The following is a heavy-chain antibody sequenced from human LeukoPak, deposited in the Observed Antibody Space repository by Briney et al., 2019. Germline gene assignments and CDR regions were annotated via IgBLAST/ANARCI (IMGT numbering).Heavy chain of an antibody. CDR2: IKPDGTEK. J-gene: IGHJ3*02. D-gene: IGHD2-15*01. V-gene: IGHV3-7*01. Sequence: GSLTLSCAASGFIFSHYWMSWVRQAPGKGLEWVANIKPDGTEKYYVDSVKGRFTISRDNAKNSLYLLMDSLRAEDTAVYYCAREDMWAFDMWGQETKVTVSS. CDR1: GFIFSHYW. CDR3: AREDMWAFDM.